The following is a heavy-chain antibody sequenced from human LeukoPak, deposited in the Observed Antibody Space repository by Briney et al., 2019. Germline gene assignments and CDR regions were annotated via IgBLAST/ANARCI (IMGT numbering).Heavy chain of an antibody. V-gene: IGHV1-69*04. D-gene: IGHD2-15*01. J-gene: IGHJ3*02. CDR2: IIPIFGIA. CDR3: GVVAATGDVFEI. CDR1: GGTFSSYA. Sequence: ASVKVSCKASGGTFSSYAISWVRQAPGQGLEWMGRIIPIFGIANYAQKFQGRVTITADKSTSTAYMELSSLRSEDTAVYYCGVVAATGDVFEIWAQGTMAPVSS.